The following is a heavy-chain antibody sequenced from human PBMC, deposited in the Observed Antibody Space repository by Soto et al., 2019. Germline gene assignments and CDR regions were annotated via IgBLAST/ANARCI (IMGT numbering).Heavy chain of an antibody. CDR1: GGSISSGGYY. J-gene: IGHJ6*02. CDR3: ARSRSGGYSYGYHGMDV. V-gene: IGHV4-31*03. CDR2: IYYSGST. Sequence: SEILSLTCTVSGGSISSGGYYWSWIRQHPGKGLEWIGYIYYSGSTYYNPSLKSRVTISVDTSKNQFSLKLSSVTAADTAVYYCARSRSGGYSYGYHGMDVWGQGTTVTVSS. D-gene: IGHD5-18*01.